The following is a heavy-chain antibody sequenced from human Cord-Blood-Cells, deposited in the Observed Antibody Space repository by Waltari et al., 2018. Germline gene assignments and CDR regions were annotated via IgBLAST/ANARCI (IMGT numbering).Heavy chain of an antibody. Sequence: QVQLVQSGAEVKKPGSLVQVSCKASGGTFSSYAISWVRQAPGQGLEWMGGISPILGRANYAQKFQGRVTITADKSTSTAYMDLSSLRSEDTAVYYCARFQSDSSSWLDYWGQGTLVTVSS. V-gene: IGHV1-69*10. CDR3: ARFQSDSSSWLDY. CDR2: ISPILGRA. J-gene: IGHJ4*02. CDR1: GGTFSSYA. D-gene: IGHD6-13*01.